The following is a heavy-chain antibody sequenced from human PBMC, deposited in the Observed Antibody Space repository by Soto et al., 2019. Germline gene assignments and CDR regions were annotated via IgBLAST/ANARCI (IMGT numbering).Heavy chain of an antibody. V-gene: IGHV1-18*01. J-gene: IGHJ1*01. D-gene: IGHD1-26*01. CDR1: GYTFTSYG. Sequence: ASVKVSCKASGYTFTSYGISWVRQAPGQGLEWMGWISAYNGNTNYAQKLQGRVTMTTDTSTSTAYMELRSLRSDDTAVYYCARDPSPGGSYPAEYLQHWGQGTLVTVSS. CDR3: ARDPSPGGSYPAEYLQH. CDR2: ISAYNGNT.